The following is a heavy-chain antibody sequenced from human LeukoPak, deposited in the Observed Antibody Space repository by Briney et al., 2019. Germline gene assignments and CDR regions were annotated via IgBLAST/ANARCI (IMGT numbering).Heavy chain of an antibody. D-gene: IGHD4-17*01. CDR1: GYTFTTYD. Sequence: ASVKVSCKASGYTFTTYDINWVRQATGQGLEWMGWMNPNSGNTGYAQKFQGRVTMTRNTSISTANMELSSLRAEDTAVYYCAREAYGDLGNAFDIWGQGTMVTVSS. CDR3: AREAYGDLGNAFDI. J-gene: IGHJ3*02. CDR2: MNPNSGNT. V-gene: IGHV1-8*01.